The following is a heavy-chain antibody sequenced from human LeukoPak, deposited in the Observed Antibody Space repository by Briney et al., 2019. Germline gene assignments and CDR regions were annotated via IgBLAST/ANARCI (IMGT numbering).Heavy chain of an antibody. CDR2: ISYDGSNK. D-gene: IGHD6-25*01. CDR1: GFTFSSYA. CDR3: AREAYSSGFYYMDV. V-gene: IGHV3-30*04. Sequence: GGSLRLSCAASGFTFSSYAMHWVRQAPGKGLEWVAVISYDGSNKYYADSVKGRFTISRDNSKNTLYLQMNSLRAEDTAVYYCAREAYSSGFYYMDVWGKGTTVTVSS. J-gene: IGHJ6*03.